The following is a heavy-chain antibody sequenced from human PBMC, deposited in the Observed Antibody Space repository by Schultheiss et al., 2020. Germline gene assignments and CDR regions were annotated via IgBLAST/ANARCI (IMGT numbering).Heavy chain of an antibody. D-gene: IGHD6-13*01. J-gene: IGHJ5*02. V-gene: IGHV4-34*01. CDR2: IYHSGST. CDR3: ARGGVSRGMQQRGRRGWFDP. Sequence: SETLSLTCTVSGGSISSYYWSWIRQPPGRGLEWIGEIYHSGSTNYNPSLKSRVTISVDTSKNQFSLKLSSVTAADTAVYYCARGGVSRGMQQRGRRGWFDPWGQGTLVTVSS. CDR1: GGSISSYY.